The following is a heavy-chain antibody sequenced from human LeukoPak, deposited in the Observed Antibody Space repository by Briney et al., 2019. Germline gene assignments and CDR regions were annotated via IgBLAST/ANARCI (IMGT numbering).Heavy chain of an antibody. CDR3: ARHPFATPFDY. CDR1: GGSFSGYY. Sequence: SETLSLTRAVYGGSFSGYYWSWIRQPPGKGLEWIGEINHSGSTNYNSSLKSRVTMSLDTSKSQFSLRLSSVTAADTAVYFCARHPFATPFDYWGPGTLVTVSS. V-gene: IGHV4-34*01. J-gene: IGHJ4*02. CDR2: INHSGST. D-gene: IGHD2-15*01.